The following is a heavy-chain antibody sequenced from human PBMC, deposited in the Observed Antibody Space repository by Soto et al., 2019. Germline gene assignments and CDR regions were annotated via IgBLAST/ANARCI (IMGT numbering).Heavy chain of an antibody. CDR1: GGTFSSYT. Sequence: QVQLVQSGAEVKKPGSSVKVSCKASGGTFSSYTISWVRQAPGQGLEWMGRIIPILGIANYAQKLQGRVTITADKSTSTAYMELSSLRSEDTAVYYCARDRDVVVVAATPMYYYYMDVWGKGTTVTVSS. J-gene: IGHJ6*03. D-gene: IGHD2-15*01. V-gene: IGHV1-69*08. CDR3: ARDRDVVVVAATPMYYYYMDV. CDR2: IIPILGIA.